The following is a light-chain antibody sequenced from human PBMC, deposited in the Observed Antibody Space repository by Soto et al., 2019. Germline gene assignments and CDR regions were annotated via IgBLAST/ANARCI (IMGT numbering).Light chain of an antibody. CDR2: AAS. V-gene: IGKV1-39*01. J-gene: IGKJ1*01. Sequence: DIPMTQSPSSPSASVGDRVTITCRASQSISSYLNWYQQKPGKAPKLLIYAASSLQSGVPSRFSGSGSGTDFTLTVESLQPEDFATYYCQQGYSNPWTFGQGTKVDIK. CDR1: QSISSY. CDR3: QQGYSNPWT.